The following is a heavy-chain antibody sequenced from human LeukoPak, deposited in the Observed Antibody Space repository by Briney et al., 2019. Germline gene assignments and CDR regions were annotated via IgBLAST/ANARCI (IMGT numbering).Heavy chain of an antibody. CDR2: IRYDGSNK. Sequence: PGGSLRLSCAASGFTFSSYGMHWVRQAPGKGLEWVAFIRYDGSNKYYADSVKGRFTISRDNSKNTLYLQMNSLRAEDTAVYYCAKDWRNSSGRLFDYWGQGTLVTVSS. V-gene: IGHV3-30*02. CDR3: AKDWRNSSGRLFDY. J-gene: IGHJ4*02. CDR1: GFTFSSYG. D-gene: IGHD3-22*01.